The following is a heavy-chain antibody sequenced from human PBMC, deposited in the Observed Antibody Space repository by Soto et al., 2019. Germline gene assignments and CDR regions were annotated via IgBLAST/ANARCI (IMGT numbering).Heavy chain of an antibody. D-gene: IGHD2-21*02. Sequence: ETLSLTCTVSDDSIGSSAYYWAWIRQPPGKGLEWIGSISYSGSTYYNTSLKSRVTKSVDTSKKQFSLKLSSVTAADTAVYYCARHVGLVVVTATQSYLDYWGQGTLVTVSS. CDR1: DDSIGSSAYY. CDR3: ARHVGLVVVTATQSYLDY. V-gene: IGHV4-39*01. J-gene: IGHJ4*02. CDR2: ISYSGST.